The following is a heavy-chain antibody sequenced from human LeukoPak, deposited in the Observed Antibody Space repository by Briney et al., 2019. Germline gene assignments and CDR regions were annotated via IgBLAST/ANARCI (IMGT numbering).Heavy chain of an antibody. CDR2: MNPDSGDT. D-gene: IGHD5-12*01. J-gene: IGHJ3*01. V-gene: IGHV1-8*01. CDR1: GYTFTRFD. Sequence: ASVKVSCKASGYTFTRFDINWVRQTAGQGLEWMGWMNPDSGDTGYAPKFQGRVIMTRNTSIRTAYMELSSLTSEDTAVYYCASRTSSGYDYDVFDLWGQGTVVTVSS. CDR3: ASRTSSGYDYDVFDL.